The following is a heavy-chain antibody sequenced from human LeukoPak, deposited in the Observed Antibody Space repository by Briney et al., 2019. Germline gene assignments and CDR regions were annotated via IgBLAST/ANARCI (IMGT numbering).Heavy chain of an antibody. CDR2: ISAYNGHT. D-gene: IGHD6-19*01. V-gene: IGHV1-18*01. CDR1: GYTFSTYG. CDR3: ARDKDLGAVAGTFDY. Sequence: ASVKVSCKASGYTFSTYGISWVRQAPGQGLEWMGWISAYNGHTNYAQKFQGRVTMTTDTSTSAAYMELTSLTSDDTAVYYCARDKDLGAVAGTFDYWGQGTLVTVSS. J-gene: IGHJ4*02.